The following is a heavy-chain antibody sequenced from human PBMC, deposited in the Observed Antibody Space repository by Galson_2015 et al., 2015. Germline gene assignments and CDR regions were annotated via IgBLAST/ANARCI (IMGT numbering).Heavy chain of an antibody. Sequence: SLRLSCAASGFTFSSYGMHWVRQAPGQGLEWVAGIWYDGSNKYYTESVKGRFTITRDNSKKTLYLQLNSLRAEDTAVYYCAREESMSAAGTDYWGQGTLVTVSS. CDR3: AREESMSAAGTDY. CDR1: GFTFSSYG. V-gene: IGHV3-33*01. D-gene: IGHD6-13*01. CDR2: IWYDGSNK. J-gene: IGHJ4*02.